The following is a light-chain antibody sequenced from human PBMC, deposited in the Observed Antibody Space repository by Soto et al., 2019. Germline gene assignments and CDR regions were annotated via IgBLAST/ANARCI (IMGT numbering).Light chain of an antibody. Sequence: IVLTQSPGTLSLSPGESATLSCRASQSIRSSYVAWYQQKPGQAPRLLIYAASARATGLPDRFSGSGSGTDFTLTILRLEPEEFAMYYCHCQDFGNSAVYSFGQGTKLEI. CDR3: HCQDFGNSAVYS. CDR1: QSIRSSY. V-gene: IGKV3-20*01. CDR2: AAS. J-gene: IGKJ2*01.